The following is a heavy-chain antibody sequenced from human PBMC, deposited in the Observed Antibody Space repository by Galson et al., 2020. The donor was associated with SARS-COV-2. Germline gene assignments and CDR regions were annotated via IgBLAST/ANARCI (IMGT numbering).Heavy chain of an antibody. CDR3: ARDRYMRHFDRGFITGIDGFDI. CDR2: IDPSGGGT. CDR1: GYTFTSYY. Sequence: ASVKVSCKASGYTFTSYYIHWVRQAPGQGLEWMGIIDPSGGGTNYAQKFQGRLTVTRDTSTSTVHMELSSLRSEDTAMYYCARDRYMRHFDRGFITGIDGFDIWGQGTMVTVSP. D-gene: IGHD3-9*01. V-gene: IGHV1-46*01. J-gene: IGHJ3*02.